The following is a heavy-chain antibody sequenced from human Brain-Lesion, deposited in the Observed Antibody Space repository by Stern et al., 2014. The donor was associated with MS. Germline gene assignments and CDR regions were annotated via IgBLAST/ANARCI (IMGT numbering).Heavy chain of an antibody. CDR1: GGSTRRGSDC. D-gene: IGHD5-18*01. CDR2: IHPSGSA. Sequence: ESAPGLVRPSQALSLTCTGSGGSTRRGSDCWPWIRQPGGRGLARIGRIHPSGSAFYTPSLKSRVTISTDTSMNQFSLELNSATAADTAIYYCASGYRIFDYWGQGILVTVSS. J-gene: IGHJ4*02. V-gene: IGHV4-61*02. CDR3: ASGYRIFDY.